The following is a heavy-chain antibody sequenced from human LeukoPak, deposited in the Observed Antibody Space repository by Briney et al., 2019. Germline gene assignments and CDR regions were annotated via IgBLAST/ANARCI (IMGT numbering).Heavy chain of an antibody. J-gene: IGHJ5*02. CDR3: ARRRYSSSWYYWFDP. D-gene: IGHD6-13*01. V-gene: IGHV1-2*02. Sequence: ASVKVSCKASGYTFTGYYMHWVRQAPGQGLEWLGWINPNSGGTNYAQKFQGRVTMTRDTSISTAYMELSSLRSEDTAVYYCARRRYSSSWYYWFDPWGQGTLVTVSS. CDR2: INPNSGGT. CDR1: GYTFTGYY.